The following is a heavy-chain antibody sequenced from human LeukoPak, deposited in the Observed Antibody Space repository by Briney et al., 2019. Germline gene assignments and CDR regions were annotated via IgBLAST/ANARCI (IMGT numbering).Heavy chain of an antibody. Sequence: ASVKVSCKASGYTFTSYYMHWVRQAPGQGLEWMGIINPSGGSTSYAQKFQGRVTMTRDTSTGTVYMELSSLRSEDTAVYYCASPGPDSSSWFSFDYWGQGTLVTVSS. D-gene: IGHD6-13*01. J-gene: IGHJ4*02. CDR3: ASPGPDSSSWFSFDY. CDR1: GYTFTSYY. V-gene: IGHV1-46*01. CDR2: INPSGGST.